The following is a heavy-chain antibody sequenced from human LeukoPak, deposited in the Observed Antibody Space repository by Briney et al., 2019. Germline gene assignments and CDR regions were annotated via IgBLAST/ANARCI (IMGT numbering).Heavy chain of an antibody. J-gene: IGHJ6*03. CDR3: ARSVGYSSGNKRAYYYYYMDV. Sequence: ASVKVSCKASGYTFTSYGISWVRQAPGQGLEWMGWISAYNGNTNYAQKLQGRVTMTTDTSTSTAYMELRSLRSDDTAVYYCARSVGYSSGNKRAYYYYYMDVWGKGTTVTVSS. D-gene: IGHD6-19*01. V-gene: IGHV1-18*01. CDR2: ISAYNGNT. CDR1: GYTFTSYG.